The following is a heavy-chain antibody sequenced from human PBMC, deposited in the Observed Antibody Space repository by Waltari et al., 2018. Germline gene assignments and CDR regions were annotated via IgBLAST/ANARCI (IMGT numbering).Heavy chain of an antibody. V-gene: IGHV3-30*01. J-gene: IGHJ4*02. CDR2: ISFDGNNI. D-gene: IGHD3-10*01. CDR3: ARDGHSYFYGSWSDY. CDR1: GISVSSSA. Sequence: QVQLVESGGGVVQPGKSLTLSCEVSGISVSSSAVHWVRQAPGKGLEWVAVISFDGNNIYFADSVKGRFTINRDNSKNTLSLQMNSLTPEDTAIYYCARDGHSYFYGSWSDYWGQGTLVTVSS.